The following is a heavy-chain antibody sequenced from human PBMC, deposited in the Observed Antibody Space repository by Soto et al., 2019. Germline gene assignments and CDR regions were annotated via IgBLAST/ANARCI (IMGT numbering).Heavy chain of an antibody. Sequence: GGSLRLSCAASGFTFSTYGMHWVRQAPGKGLEWVAVIRYDGSTENHADSVKGRFSISRDNSKNILYMEMNNVRVEDTAVYYCARYDGAVAAFDIWGQGTKVTVSS. J-gene: IGHJ3*02. D-gene: IGHD3-16*01. V-gene: IGHV3-33*01. CDR1: GFTFSTYG. CDR3: ARYDGAVAAFDI. CDR2: IRYDGSTE.